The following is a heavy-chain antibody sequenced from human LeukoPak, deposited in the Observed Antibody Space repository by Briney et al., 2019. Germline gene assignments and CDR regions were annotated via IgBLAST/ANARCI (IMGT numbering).Heavy chain of an antibody. CDR1: GYSFTNYW. Sequence: GESLKISCKGSGYSFTNYWIGWVRQMPGKGLEWMAIIYPGDSNTKFSPSFQGQVTISADKSISTAYLQWNSLKASDTAMYYCARLRNWFDPWGQGTLVTVSS. CDR2: IYPGDSNT. J-gene: IGHJ5*02. CDR3: ARLRNWFDP. V-gene: IGHV5-51*01.